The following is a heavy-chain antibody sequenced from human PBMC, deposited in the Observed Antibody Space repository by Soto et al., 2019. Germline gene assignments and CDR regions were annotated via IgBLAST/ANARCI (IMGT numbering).Heavy chain of an antibody. V-gene: IGHV4-30-4*01. CDR2: ICYSWGT. CDR3: ARESIKQLVSWFDP. Sequence: TQCLTGPVANIVFISLDHILTCIPQAPWKGLELIGYICYSWGTYYNPSLKSRVTISVDTSKNQVSLKLSSVTAADTAVYYCARESIKQLVSWFDPWGQGTLVTVSS. CDR1: NIVFISLDHI. J-gene: IGHJ5*02. D-gene: IGHD6-6*01.